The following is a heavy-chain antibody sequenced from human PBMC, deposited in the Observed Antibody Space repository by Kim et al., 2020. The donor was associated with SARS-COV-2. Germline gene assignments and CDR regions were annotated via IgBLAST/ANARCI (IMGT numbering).Heavy chain of an antibody. Sequence: ASVKVSCKVSGYTLTELSMHWVRQAPGKGLEWMGGFDPEDGETIYAQKFQGRVTMTEDTSTDTAYMELSSLRSEDTAVYYCATARPTYYDILTGYYKGGYYFDYWGQRTLVTVSS. CDR1: GYTLTELS. J-gene: IGHJ4*02. CDR3: ATARPTYYDILTGYYKGGYYFDY. CDR2: FDPEDGET. D-gene: IGHD3-9*01. V-gene: IGHV1-24*01.